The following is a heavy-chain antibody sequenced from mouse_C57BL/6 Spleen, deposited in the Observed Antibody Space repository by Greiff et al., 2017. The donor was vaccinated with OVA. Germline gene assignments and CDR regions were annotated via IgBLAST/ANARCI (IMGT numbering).Heavy chain of an antibody. CDR2: INPSTGGT. J-gene: IGHJ2*01. CDR1: GYSFTGYY. Sequence: EVMLVESGPELVKPGASVKISCKASGYSFTGYYMNWVKQSPEKSLEWIGEINPSTGGTTYNQKFKAKATLTVDKSSSTAYMQLKSLTSEDSAVYYCARGGNMYYFDYWGQGTTLTVSS. D-gene: IGHD2-1*01. CDR3: ARGGNMYYFDY. V-gene: IGHV1-42*01.